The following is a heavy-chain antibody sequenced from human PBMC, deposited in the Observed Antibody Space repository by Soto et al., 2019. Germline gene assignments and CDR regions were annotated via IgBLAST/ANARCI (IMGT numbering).Heavy chain of an antibody. CDR1: GFPFSFYG. D-gene: IGHD3-3*02. CDR2: IVSDGSAI. Sequence: AGGSLRLSCAVSGFPFSFYGFHWVRKSPGKGLEWLGVIVSDGSAIYHADSLEGRFFISRDNSKDILYLQMNSLRVEDTAVYYCARDDAFDNENGFDMWGQGTMVTVSS. V-gene: IGHV3-33*01. CDR3: ARDDAFDNENGFDM. J-gene: IGHJ3*02.